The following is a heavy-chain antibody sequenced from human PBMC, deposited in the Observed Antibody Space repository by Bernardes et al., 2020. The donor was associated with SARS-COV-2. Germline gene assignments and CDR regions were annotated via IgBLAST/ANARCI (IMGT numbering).Heavy chain of an antibody. Sequence: GGSLRLSCAASAFNFGDHSMSWVRQAPGKGLEWVSSISGSSSYKYYADSVRGRFTISRDNAKNSLFLQMSGLRVDDTAVYFCARDRGRAPLMYWHFDLWGRGTSVAVSS. J-gene: IGHJ2*01. V-gene: IGHV3-21*06. CDR1: AFNFGDHS. CDR2: ISGSSSYK. CDR3: ARDRGRAPLMYWHFDL. D-gene: IGHD3-10*01.